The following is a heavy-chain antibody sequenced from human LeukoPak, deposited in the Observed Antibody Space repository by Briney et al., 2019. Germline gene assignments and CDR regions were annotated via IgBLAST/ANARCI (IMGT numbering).Heavy chain of an antibody. Sequence: GGSLRLSCAASGFTFSSYWMHLVRQAPGKGLVWVSRINSDGGTTGYADSVKGRFTISRDNAKNTLYLQMNSLRGEDTAVYYCARFYCSSSSCLEDYWGQGTLVTVSS. J-gene: IGHJ4*02. CDR2: INSDGGTT. CDR1: GFTFSSYW. D-gene: IGHD2-2*01. CDR3: ARFYCSSSSCLEDY. V-gene: IGHV3-74*01.